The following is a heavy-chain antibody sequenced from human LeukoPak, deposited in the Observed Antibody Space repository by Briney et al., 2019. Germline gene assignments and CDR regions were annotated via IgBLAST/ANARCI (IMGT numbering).Heavy chain of an antibody. D-gene: IGHD1-1*01. CDR2: FDLEDGKT. CDR1: GYTLTELS. CDR3: ATDTSNWNDGFDI. V-gene: IGHV1-24*01. Sequence: GASVKVSCKVSGYTLTELSMHWVRQAPGEGLEWMGGFDLEDGKTIYAQKFQRRVTMTEDTSTDTAYMELNSLRSEDTAVYYCATDTSNWNDGFDIWGQGTLVTVSS. J-gene: IGHJ3*02.